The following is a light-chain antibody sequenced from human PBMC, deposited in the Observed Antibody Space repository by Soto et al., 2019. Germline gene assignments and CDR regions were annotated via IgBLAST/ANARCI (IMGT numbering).Light chain of an antibody. CDR1: SSNIGANI. CDR2: RNN. V-gene: IGLV1-47*01. J-gene: IGLJ3*02. Sequence: QSVLTQPPSASGTPGQRVTISCSGSSSNIGANIVNWYQQFPGTAPKLLIYRNNQRPSGVPDRFSGSKSGTSASLAISGLRSEDEADYYCAAWDDSLSGLVFGRGTKLTVL. CDR3: AAWDDSLSGLV.